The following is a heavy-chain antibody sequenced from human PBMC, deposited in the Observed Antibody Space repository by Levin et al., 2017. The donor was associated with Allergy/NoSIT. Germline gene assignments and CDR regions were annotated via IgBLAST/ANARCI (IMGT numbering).Heavy chain of an antibody. D-gene: IGHD3-10*01. Sequence: GGSLRLSCAASGFTFSSYAMSWVRQAPGKGLEWVSAISGSGDSTYYVDSVTGRFTISRDNSKNTLYLQMNSLRAEDTAIYYCAKVRVQGKAPYYFDYWGQGTLVTVSS. CDR2: ISGSGDST. J-gene: IGHJ4*02. CDR3: AKVRVQGKAPYYFDY. CDR1: GFTFSSYA. V-gene: IGHV3-23*01.